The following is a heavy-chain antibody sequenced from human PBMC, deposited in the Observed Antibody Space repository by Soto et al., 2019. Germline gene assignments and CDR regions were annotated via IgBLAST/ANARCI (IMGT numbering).Heavy chain of an antibody. D-gene: IGHD3-10*01. Sequence: SVKVSCKASGGTFSSYAISWVRQAPGQVLEWMGGIIPIFGTANYAQKFQGRVTITADESTSTAYMELSSLRSEDTAVYYCARMGPSSGSYYNWAFDIWGQGTMVTVSS. J-gene: IGHJ3*02. CDR3: ARMGPSSGSYYNWAFDI. CDR2: IIPIFGTA. V-gene: IGHV1-69*13. CDR1: GGTFSSYA.